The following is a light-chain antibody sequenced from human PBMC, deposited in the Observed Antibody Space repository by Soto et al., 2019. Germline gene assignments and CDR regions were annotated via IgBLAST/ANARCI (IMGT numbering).Light chain of an antibody. V-gene: IGLV1-44*01. J-gene: IGLJ2*01. CDR2: SNN. Sequence: QSVLTQPPSASGTPGQRVSISCSGSSSNGGNPVNWYQQLPGTAPKLLIYSNNQRPSGVPDRFFGSKSGTSASLAISGLQSEDEAAYYCAAWDDSLIGVVFGGGTKLTVL. CDR1: SSNGGNP. CDR3: AAWDDSLIGVV.